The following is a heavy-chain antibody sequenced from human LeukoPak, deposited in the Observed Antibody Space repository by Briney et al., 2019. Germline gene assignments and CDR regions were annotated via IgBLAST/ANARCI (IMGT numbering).Heavy chain of an antibody. CDR1: GFTFSGYR. V-gene: IGHV3-48*01. CDR2: ISSSSSTI. Sequence: GGSLRLSCAASGFTFSGYRMNWVRQAPGKGLEWVSYISSSSSTIYYADSVKGRFTISRDNAKNSLYLQMNSLRAEDTAVYYCARVLHKRNYDSTTYYGYWGQGTLVTVSS. CDR3: ARVLHKRNYDSTTYYGY. D-gene: IGHD3-22*01. J-gene: IGHJ4*02.